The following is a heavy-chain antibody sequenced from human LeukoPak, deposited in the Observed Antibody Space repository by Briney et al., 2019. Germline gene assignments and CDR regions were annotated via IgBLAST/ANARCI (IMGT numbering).Heavy chain of an antibody. Sequence: SVKVSCKASGGTFSSYAISWVRQTPGQGLEWMGRIIPILGIANYAQKFQGRVTITADKSTSTAYMELSSLRSEDTAVYYCASGGGPRDGYNLDYWGQGTLVTVSS. CDR2: IIPILGIA. CDR1: GGTFSSYA. J-gene: IGHJ4*02. V-gene: IGHV1-69*04. CDR3: ASGGGPRDGYNLDY. D-gene: IGHD5-24*01.